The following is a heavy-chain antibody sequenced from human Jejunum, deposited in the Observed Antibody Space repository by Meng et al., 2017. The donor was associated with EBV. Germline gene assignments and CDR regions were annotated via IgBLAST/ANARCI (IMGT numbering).Heavy chain of an antibody. CDR3: ATLRGVQLWSPRLDP. D-gene: IGHD5-18*01. Sequence: QVLTVQLSSSVNMRRASEKLHCMVSGHSLIELSMHCVRQAPPTVLEWMGCFGPENGETVSAQQSQGRVPTTEDTSTDTAYMDLSSLTSEDTAVYYCATLRGVQLWSPRLDPWGQGTLVTVSS. CDR2: FGPENGET. CDR1: GHSLIELS. V-gene: IGHV1-24*01. J-gene: IGHJ5*02.